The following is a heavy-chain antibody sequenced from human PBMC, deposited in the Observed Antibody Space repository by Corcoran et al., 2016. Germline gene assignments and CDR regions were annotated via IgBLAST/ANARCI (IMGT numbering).Heavy chain of an antibody. D-gene: IGHD6-6*01. CDR1: GGSISSRSYY. J-gene: IGHJ6*02. CDR3: ATEKTTSQIASRPGNYGLDV. CDR2: IYYSGST. Sequence: QLQLQESGPGLVKPSETLSLTCTVSGGSISSRSYYWGWIRQPPGKGLEWIGNIYYSGSTFYNLSLKSRVTISVDTSKNQFSLRLRSVTAADTAVYYCATEKTTSQIASRPGNYGLDVWGQGTTVTVSS. V-gene: IGHV4-39*07.